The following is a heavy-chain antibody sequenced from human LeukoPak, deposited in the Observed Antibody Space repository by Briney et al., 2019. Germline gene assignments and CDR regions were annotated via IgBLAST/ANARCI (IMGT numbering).Heavy chain of an antibody. CDR2: IYYSGST. D-gene: IGHD6-19*01. J-gene: IGHJ6*03. CDR3: ARAGYSSGWLLYYYMDV. Sequence: SETLSLTCTVSGGSISSSSYYWGWIRQPPGKGLEWIGSIYYSGSTYYNPSLKSRVTVSVDTSKNQFSLKLSSVTAADTAVYYCARAGYSSGWLLYYYMDVWGKGTTVTVSS. V-gene: IGHV4-39*07. CDR1: GGSISSSSYY.